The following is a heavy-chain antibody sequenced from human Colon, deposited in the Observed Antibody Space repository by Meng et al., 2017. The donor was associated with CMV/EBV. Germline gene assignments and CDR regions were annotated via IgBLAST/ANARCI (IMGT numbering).Heavy chain of an antibody. J-gene: IGHJ6*02. CDR2: IYSGGSN. V-gene: IGHV4-59*01. D-gene: IGHD3-16*01. CDR3: ARGCGLTSCNPSYYALDV. CDR1: NGSLGSFY. Sequence: SEILSLTCTVPNGSLGSFYWAWARQPPGKGLEWIGYIYSGGSNNYTPSLERRITMSVDTSKTQFSLHLDSLTAADTAVYFCARGCGLTSCNPSYYALDVWGRGILVTVSS.